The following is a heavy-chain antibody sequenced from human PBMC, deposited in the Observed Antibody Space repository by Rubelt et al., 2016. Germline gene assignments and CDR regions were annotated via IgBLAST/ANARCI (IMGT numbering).Heavy chain of an antibody. CDR1: GGSFSGYY. J-gene: IGHJ4*02. V-gene: IGHV4-34*01. CDR2: INHSGST. D-gene: IGHD1-26*01. Sequence: QVQLQQWGAGLLKPSETLSLTCAVYGGSFSGYYWSWIRQPPGKGLEWIGEINHSGSTNYNPSLKSRVTISVDTSKNQFSLKLSSVTAADTAVYYCARSRELLRSYYFDYWGQGTLVTVSS. CDR3: ARSRELLRSYYFDY.